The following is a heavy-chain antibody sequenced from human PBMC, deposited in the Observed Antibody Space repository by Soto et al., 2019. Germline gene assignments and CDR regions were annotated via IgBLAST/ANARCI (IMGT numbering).Heavy chain of an antibody. Sequence: QVQLVQSEAEVKKPGASVKVSCKASGYTFSNYGINWVRQAPGQGLEWMGWIRAYNGDTHYAQKLQGRVTMTTDTFTSTAYRERRALISDAPAGNSGARAPASGYYSLTPAYWGQGTLVTVSP. D-gene: IGHD3-22*01. CDR3: ARAPASGYYSLTPAY. CDR2: IRAYNGDT. J-gene: IGHJ4*02. V-gene: IGHV1-18*01. CDR1: GYTFSNYG.